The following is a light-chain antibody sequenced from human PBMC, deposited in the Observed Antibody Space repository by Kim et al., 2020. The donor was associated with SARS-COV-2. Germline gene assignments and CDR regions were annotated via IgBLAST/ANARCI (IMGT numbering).Light chain of an antibody. Sequence: LAPGERAPLSCRARQRVSSSYLAWYQQKPGQAPRLLIYGASSRATGIPDRFSGSGSGTDFTLTISRLEPEDFAVYYCQQYGSSLYSFGQGTKLEI. J-gene: IGKJ2*03. CDR1: QRVSSSY. CDR3: QQYGSSLYS. V-gene: IGKV3-20*01. CDR2: GAS.